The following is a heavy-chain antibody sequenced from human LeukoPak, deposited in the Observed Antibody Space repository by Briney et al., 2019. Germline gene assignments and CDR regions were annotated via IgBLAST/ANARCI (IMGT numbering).Heavy chain of an antibody. D-gene: IGHD3-10*01. V-gene: IGHV1-2*02. J-gene: IGHJ6*03. CDR2: INPNSGGT. Sequence: GASVKVSCKASGYTFTDYYMHWVRQAPGQGLEWMGWINPNSGGTNYAQKFQGRVTMTTDTSTSTAYMELRSLRSDDTAVYYCARVPGGYYYYYYMDVWGKGTTVTISS. CDR3: ARVPGGYYYYYYMDV. CDR1: GYTFTDYY.